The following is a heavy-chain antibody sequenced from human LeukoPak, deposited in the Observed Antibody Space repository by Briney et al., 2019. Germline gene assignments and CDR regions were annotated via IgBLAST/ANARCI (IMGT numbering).Heavy chain of an antibody. CDR3: ARDSPVVPAAIGMVGWFDP. CDR1: GGSISSGDYY. Sequence: SETLSLTCTVSGGSISSGDYYWSWIRQPPGKGLEWIGYIYYSGSTYYNPSLKSRVTISVDTSKNQFSLKLSSVTAADTAVYYCARDSPVVPAAIGMVGWFDPWGQGTLSPSPQ. CDR2: IYYSGST. J-gene: IGHJ5*02. V-gene: IGHV4-30-4*08. D-gene: IGHD2-2*01.